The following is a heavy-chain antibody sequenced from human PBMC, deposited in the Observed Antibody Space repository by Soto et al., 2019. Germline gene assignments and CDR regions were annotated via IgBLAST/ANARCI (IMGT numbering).Heavy chain of an antibody. V-gene: IGHV4-34*01. CDR1: GGSFSGYY. J-gene: IGHJ6*02. CDR2: INHSGST. D-gene: IGHD4-17*01. Sequence: SETLSLTCAVYGGSFSGYYWSWIRQPPGKGLEWIGEINHSGSTNYNPSLKSRVTISVDTSKNQFSLKLSSVTAADTAVYYCARAGSGPTTVVRNYYYYGMDVWGQGTTVTVSS. CDR3: ARAGSGPTTVVRNYYYYGMDV.